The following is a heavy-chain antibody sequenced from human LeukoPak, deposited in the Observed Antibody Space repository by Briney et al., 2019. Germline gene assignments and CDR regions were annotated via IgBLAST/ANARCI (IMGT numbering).Heavy chain of an antibody. D-gene: IGHD6-13*01. CDR3: AREQQLGWTVNWFDP. CDR1: GGSISSYY. Sequence: PSETLSLTCTVSGGSISSYYWSWIRQPAGKGLEWIGRIYTSGSTNYNPSLKSRVTMSVDTSKNQFSLKLSSVTAADTAVYYCAREQQLGWTVNWFDPWGQGTLATVSS. J-gene: IGHJ5*02. V-gene: IGHV4-4*07. CDR2: IYTSGST.